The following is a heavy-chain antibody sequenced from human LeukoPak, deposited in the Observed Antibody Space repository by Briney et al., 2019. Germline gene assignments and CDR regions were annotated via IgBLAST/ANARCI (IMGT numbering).Heavy chain of an antibody. Sequence: GRSLRLSCAASGFTFSSYAMHWVRQAPGKGQEWVAVISYDESNKYYADSVKGRFTISRDNSKNTLYLQMNSLRAEDTAVYYCARDLTTVTTGYFQHWGQGTLVTVSS. CDR1: GFTFSSYA. D-gene: IGHD4-17*01. V-gene: IGHV3-30-3*01. CDR3: ARDLTTVTTGYFQH. CDR2: ISYDESNK. J-gene: IGHJ1*01.